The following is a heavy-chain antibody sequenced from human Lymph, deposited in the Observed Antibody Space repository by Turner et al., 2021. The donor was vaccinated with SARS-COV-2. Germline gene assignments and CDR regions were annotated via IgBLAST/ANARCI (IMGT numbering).Heavy chain of an antibody. V-gene: IGHV1-69*01. D-gene: IGHD2-15*01. CDR3: EEGAAYCSSGRCDRKEFDY. CDR1: GGTFSSSA. CDR2: IGPIFGKG. J-gene: IGHJ4*02. Sequence: HVQLVQSRAAVKKPVSSVKVSCKTSGGTFSSSAITWVRQAPGQGLEWMGGIGPIFGKGNNAKRVQGRDTITADESASTTYMAARSLRSEETAVYDCEEGAAYCSSGRCDRKEFDYWGQGTPVTVSS.